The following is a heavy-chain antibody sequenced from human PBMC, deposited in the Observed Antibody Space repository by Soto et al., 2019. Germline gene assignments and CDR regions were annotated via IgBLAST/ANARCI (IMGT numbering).Heavy chain of an antibody. CDR1: GGTFTDYT. V-gene: IGHV1-69*02. Sequence: QVQLVQSGAEVKKPGSSVKVSCKASGGTFTDYTITWVRQAPGQGLEWMGRIIPVLDLSNYAQKFLGRVTITADKSTTTSYMDLIGLSSEDTAVYYCAKKLGPSAFDLWGRGTLVTVTS. CDR2: IIPVLDLS. J-gene: IGHJ2*01. CDR3: AKKLGPSAFDL. D-gene: IGHD1-26*01.